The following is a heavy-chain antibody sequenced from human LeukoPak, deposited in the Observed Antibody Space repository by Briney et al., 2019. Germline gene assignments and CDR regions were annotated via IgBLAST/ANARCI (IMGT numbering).Heavy chain of an antibody. CDR2: IYYSGST. Sequence: SETLSLTCTVSGGSISSSSYYWGWIRQPPGKELEWIGSIYYSGSTYYNPSLRSRVTISIDTSKNQFSLKLSSVTAADTAVYYCARQEYISSWHLDYWGQGTLVTVSS. V-gene: IGHV4-39*01. CDR3: ARQEYISSWHLDY. D-gene: IGHD6-13*01. J-gene: IGHJ4*02. CDR1: GGSISSSSYY.